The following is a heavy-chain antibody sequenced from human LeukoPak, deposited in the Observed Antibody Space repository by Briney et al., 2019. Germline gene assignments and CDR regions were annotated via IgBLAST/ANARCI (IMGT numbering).Heavy chain of an antibody. J-gene: IGHJ4*02. V-gene: IGHV4-4*02. D-gene: IGHD2-8*01. CDR3: SRENGAFSPFGY. CDR1: GGSITSTNW. Sequence: PSETLSLTCGVSGGSITSTNWWSWVRQPPGQGLEWIGESSLSGLTNYNPSLKSRVTMALDKSKNHLSLNLTSVTDADTAVYYCSRENGAFSPFGYWGQGTLVTVPS. CDR2: SSLSGLT.